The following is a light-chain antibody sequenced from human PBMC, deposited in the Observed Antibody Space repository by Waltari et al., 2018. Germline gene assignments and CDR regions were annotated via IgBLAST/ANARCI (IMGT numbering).Light chain of an antibody. Sequence: DIVMTQSPDSLAVSLGERATINCKSSQNVLYSSDNKNYLAWYQQKLGQPPNLLIYWASTRESGVPDRFSGSGSGTDFTLTISSLQAEDVAVYYCQQYYSIPWTFGQGTKVEVK. J-gene: IGKJ1*01. CDR2: WAS. CDR1: QNVLYSSDNKNY. V-gene: IGKV4-1*01. CDR3: QQYYSIPWT.